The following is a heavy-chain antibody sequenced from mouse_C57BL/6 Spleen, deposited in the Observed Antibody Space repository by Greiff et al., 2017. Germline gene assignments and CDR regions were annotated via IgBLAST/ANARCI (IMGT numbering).Heavy chain of an antibody. V-gene: IGHV5-4*03. CDR2: ISDGGSYT. CDR1: GFTFSSYA. J-gene: IGHJ2*01. Sequence: EVKVVESGGGLVKPGGSLKLSCAASGFTFSSYAMSWVRQTPEKRLEWVATISDGGSYTYYPDNVKGRFTISRDNAKNNLYLQMSHLKSEDTAMYYCARNRGGDYFDYWGQGTTLTGSS. CDR3: ARNRGGDYFDY.